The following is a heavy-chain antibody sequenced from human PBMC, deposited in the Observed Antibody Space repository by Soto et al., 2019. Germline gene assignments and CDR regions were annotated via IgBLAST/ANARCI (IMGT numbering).Heavy chain of an antibody. Sequence: QLQLQESGSGLVKPSQTLSLTCAVSGGSISSGGYSWSWIRQPPGKGLEWIGYIYHSGSTYYNPSLKSRVTISVDRSKNQFSLKLSSVTAADMTVYYCARSMTTVTIGPAYWGQGTLVTVSS. CDR1: GGSISSGGYS. CDR3: ARSMTTVTIGPAY. CDR2: IYHSGST. D-gene: IGHD4-17*01. J-gene: IGHJ4*02. V-gene: IGHV4-30-2*01.